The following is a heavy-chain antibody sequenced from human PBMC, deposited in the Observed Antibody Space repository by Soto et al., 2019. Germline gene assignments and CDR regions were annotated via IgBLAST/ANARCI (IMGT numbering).Heavy chain of an antibody. Sequence: PGGSLRLSCEASGFTFSGYAMNWVRLAPGKGLGWVSSISSTSTYIYYADSMKGRFTIFRDNAKNSLSLQMNSLRVEDTAVYYCARGGKGIHNYYGMDVWGQGTTVTSP. J-gene: IGHJ6*02. CDR1: GFTFSGYA. CDR2: ISSTSTYI. V-gene: IGHV3-21*01. CDR3: ARGGKGIHNYYGMDV.